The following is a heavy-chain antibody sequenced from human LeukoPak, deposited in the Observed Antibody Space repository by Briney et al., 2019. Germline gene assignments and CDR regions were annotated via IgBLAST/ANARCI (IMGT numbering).Heavy chain of an antibody. D-gene: IGHD6-13*01. CDR3: AKLNGYSSSWFDY. V-gene: IGHV3-23*01. J-gene: IGHJ4*02. Sequence: GGSLRLSCAASGFTFSNYAMSRVRQAPGKGLEWVSGLSSGGGSTYYADSVKGRYTISRDNSKNTLYLQMNSLRAEDTAVYYCAKLNGYSSSWFDYWGQGTLVTVSS. CDR2: LSSGGGST. CDR1: GFTFSNYA.